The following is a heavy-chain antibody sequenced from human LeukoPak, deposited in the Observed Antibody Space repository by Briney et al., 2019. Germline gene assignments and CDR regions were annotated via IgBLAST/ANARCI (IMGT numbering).Heavy chain of an antibody. CDR2: IYYSGST. CDR1: GGSITSSSYY. D-gene: IGHD3-9*01. V-gene: IGHV4-39*01. CDR3: ARHDILTGYYVVDY. Sequence: SETLSLTCTVSGGSITSSSYYWGWIRQPPGKGLVWIGSIYYSGSTYYNPSLKSRVTISVDTSKNQSTLKLSSMSAADTAVYYCARHDILTGYYVVDYWGQGTLVTVSS. J-gene: IGHJ4*02.